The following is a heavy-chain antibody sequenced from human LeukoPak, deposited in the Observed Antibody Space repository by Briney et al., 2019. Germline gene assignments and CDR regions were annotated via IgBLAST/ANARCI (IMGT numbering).Heavy chain of an antibody. CDR3: ARVVFDSSAGAFDI. Sequence: SETLSLTCAVYGGSFSGYYWSWIRQPPGKGLEWIGEINHSGSTNYNPSLKSRVTISVDTSKNQFSLKLSSVTAADTAVYYCARVVFDSSAGAFDIWGQGTMVTVSS. D-gene: IGHD3-22*01. J-gene: IGHJ3*02. V-gene: IGHV4-34*01. CDR2: INHSGST. CDR1: GGSFSGYY.